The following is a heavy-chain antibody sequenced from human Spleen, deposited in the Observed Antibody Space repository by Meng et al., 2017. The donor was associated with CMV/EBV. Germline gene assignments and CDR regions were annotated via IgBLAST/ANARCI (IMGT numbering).Heavy chain of an antibody. Sequence: SETLSLTCGVYGGSFSGYYWSWIRQPPGKGLEWIGEINHSGRTNYNPSLKSRVTIAIDTSKKQFSLKLSSVTAADTAVYYCARVGIADELTDAFDIWGQGTMVTVSS. CDR1: GGSFSGYY. V-gene: IGHV4-34*01. J-gene: IGHJ3*02. D-gene: IGHD6-13*01. CDR2: INHSGRT. CDR3: ARVGIADELTDAFDI.